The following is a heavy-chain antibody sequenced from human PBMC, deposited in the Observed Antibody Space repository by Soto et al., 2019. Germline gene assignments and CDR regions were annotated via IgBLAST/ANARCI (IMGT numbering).Heavy chain of an antibody. J-gene: IGHJ4*02. CDR2: IYYSWST. CDR1: GGSISSGGYY. Sequence: QVQLQESGPGLVKPSQTLSLTCTVSGGSISSGGYYWSWIRQPPGKGLEWIGYIYYSWSTYYNPSLKSLVTISVDTSKNQFSLKLSSVTAADTAVYYCARVIGPDYSNYFDYWGQGTLVTVSS. V-gene: IGHV4-31*01. CDR3: ARVIGPDYSNYFDY. D-gene: IGHD4-4*01.